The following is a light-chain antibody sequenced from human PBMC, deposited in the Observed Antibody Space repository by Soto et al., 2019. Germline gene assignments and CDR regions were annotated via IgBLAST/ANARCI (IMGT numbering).Light chain of an antibody. Sequence: DIDMAQSPSSLSACVGDRVTITCRATQTISNSLNWYQKKPGKAPNLLIYAASTVQSGVPSRFSGSGSGTDFTLTISTLQPEDFATYYCQQSYSTPRTFGQGTKV. J-gene: IGKJ1*01. CDR2: AAS. CDR1: QTISNS. CDR3: QQSYSTPRT. V-gene: IGKV1-39*01.